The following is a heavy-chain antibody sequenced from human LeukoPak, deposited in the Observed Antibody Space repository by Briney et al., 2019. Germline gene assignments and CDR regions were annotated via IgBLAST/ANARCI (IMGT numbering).Heavy chain of an antibody. CDR2: TFHTGIT. Sequence: PSETLSLTCTVSGGSISSYYWSWIRQAPGKGLEWIGFTFHTGITNYNPSLKSRVTISVDTSKNQFSLKLTSVTAADTAVYFCARDLFPINWFESWGQGTLVTVSS. V-gene: IGHV4-59*01. J-gene: IGHJ5*01. CDR3: ARDLFPINWFES. D-gene: IGHD2-2*02. CDR1: GGSISSYY.